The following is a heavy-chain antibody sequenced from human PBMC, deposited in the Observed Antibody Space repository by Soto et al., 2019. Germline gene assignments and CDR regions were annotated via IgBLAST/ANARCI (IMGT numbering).Heavy chain of an antibody. J-gene: IGHJ5*02. V-gene: IGHV3-7*01. CDR3: ARGGLALVGYYMTLNWFDP. D-gene: IGHD3-3*01. CDR2: IKQDGSEK. CDR1: GFTFSSYW. Sequence: GESLKISCAASGFTFSSYWMSWVRQAPGKGLEWVANIKQDGSEKYYVDSVKGRFTISRDNAKNSLYLQMNSLRAEDTAVYYCARGGLALVGYYMTLNWFDPWGQGTLVTVSS.